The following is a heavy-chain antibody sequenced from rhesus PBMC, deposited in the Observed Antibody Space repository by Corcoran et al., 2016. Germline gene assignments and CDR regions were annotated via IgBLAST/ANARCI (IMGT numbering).Heavy chain of an antibody. CDR3: ARSPDSYSTNY. J-gene: IGHJ4*01. Sequence: QVQLQESGPGLVKPSETLSLTCAVSGGSFSSYWWSWIRQPPGKGLEWIGEINGKSGSTNYNTSLKSRVTMSKDAAKNQFSLKLSSVTAADTAVYYWARSPDSYSTNYWGQGVLVTVSS. CDR2: INGKSGST. D-gene: IGHD5-12*01. CDR1: GGSFSSYW. V-gene: IGHV4-80*01.